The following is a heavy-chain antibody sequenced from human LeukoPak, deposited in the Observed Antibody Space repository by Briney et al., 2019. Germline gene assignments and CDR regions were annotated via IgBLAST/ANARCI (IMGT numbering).Heavy chain of an antibody. CDR1: GFTVNSNY. V-gene: IGHV3-53*01. Sequence: GGSLRLSCAASGFTVNSNYMSWVRQAPGKGLEWVSVISTGGTTYYADSVKGRFTISRDNAKNSLYLQMNSLRAEDTAVYYCAREGATTSDYWGQGTLVTVSS. J-gene: IGHJ4*02. CDR2: ISTGGTT. D-gene: IGHD1-26*01. CDR3: AREGATTSDY.